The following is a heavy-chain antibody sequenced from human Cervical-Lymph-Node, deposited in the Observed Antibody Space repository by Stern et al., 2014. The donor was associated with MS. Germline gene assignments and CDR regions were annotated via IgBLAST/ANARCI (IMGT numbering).Heavy chain of an antibody. D-gene: IGHD1/OR15-1a*01. CDR2: IDWDGDK. Sequence: QFTLKESGPALVKPTQTLTLTCTFSGFSLSTGGMCVTWIRQPPAKALEWLGLIDWDGDKYYRTPLRTRLTISKDTFKNQVVLTMTNMDPVDTATYYCARIRGTARLIDYWGQGTLVTVSS. J-gene: IGHJ4*02. V-gene: IGHV2-70*01. CDR3: ARIRGTARLIDY. CDR1: GFSLSTGGMC.